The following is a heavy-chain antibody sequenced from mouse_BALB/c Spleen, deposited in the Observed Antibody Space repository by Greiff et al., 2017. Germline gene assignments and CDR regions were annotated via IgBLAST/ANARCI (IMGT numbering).Heavy chain of an antibody. CDR1: GYSITSGYY. Sequence: VQLQQSGPGLVKPSQSLSLTCSVTGYSITSGYYWNWIRQFPGNKLEWMGYISYDGSNNYNPSLKNRISITRDTSKNQFFLKLNSVTTEDTATYYCARGEITTAHFDYWGQGTTLTVSS. CDR3: ARGEITTAHFDY. J-gene: IGHJ2*01. CDR2: ISYDGSN. V-gene: IGHV3-6*02. D-gene: IGHD1-2*01.